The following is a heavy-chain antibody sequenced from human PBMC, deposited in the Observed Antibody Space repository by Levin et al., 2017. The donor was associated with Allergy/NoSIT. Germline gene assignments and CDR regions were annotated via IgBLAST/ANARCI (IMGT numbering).Heavy chain of an antibody. CDR2: IKQDGSEK. J-gene: IGHJ4*02. CDR1: GFTVSGYW. V-gene: IGHV3-7*02. D-gene: IGHD7-27*01. Sequence: LSLTCAASGFTVSGYWMSWLRQAPGKGLEWVANIKQDGSEKNYVDSVKGRFTISRDKAKNSLYLQMNSLRAEDTAVYYCAKMNWGTGPFEYWGQGTLVTVSS. CDR3: AKMNWGTGPFEY.